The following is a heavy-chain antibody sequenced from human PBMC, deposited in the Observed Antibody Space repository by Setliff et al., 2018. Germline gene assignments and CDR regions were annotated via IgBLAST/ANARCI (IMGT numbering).Heavy chain of an antibody. J-gene: IGHJ4*02. V-gene: IGHV4-38-2*01. Sequence: SETLSLTCAVSGFSITNGYYWGWIRQSPGKGLEWIGNIFQSGITFYNPSLKSRVTMSLDTSQNQFSMKLRSVTAADTAVYFCARVGGLLVATMPFDYWGQGTLVTVSS. CDR3: ARVGGLLVATMPFDY. D-gene: IGHD5-12*01. CDR2: IFQSGIT. CDR1: GFSITNGYY.